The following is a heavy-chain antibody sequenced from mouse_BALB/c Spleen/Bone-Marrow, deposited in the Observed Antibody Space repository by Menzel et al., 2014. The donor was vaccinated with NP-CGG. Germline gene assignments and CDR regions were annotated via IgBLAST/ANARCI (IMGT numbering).Heavy chain of an antibody. CDR2: INPGSSTI. J-gene: IGHJ2*01. V-gene: IGHV4-2*02. CDR1: GFDFSRYW. D-gene: IGHD1-2*01. Sequence: EVQLVESGGGLVQPGGSVNLACVASGFDFSRYWMGWARQAPGKGQEWIGEINPGSSTINYTQSLKDKFIISRDNVQNPLYLQMSKVRSEDIAPNYHARIGDYGYHDNWGTGTTRTVSS. CDR3: ARIGDYGYHDN.